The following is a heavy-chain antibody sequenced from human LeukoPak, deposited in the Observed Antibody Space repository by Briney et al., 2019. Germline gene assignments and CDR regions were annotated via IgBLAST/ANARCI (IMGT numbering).Heavy chain of an antibody. Sequence: SVKVSCKASGDTFSSYAFNWVRQAPGQRPEWMGRLIPIVDVANYAPKFQDRVTMTADTATSTAYMELTSLRSEDTAVYYCARGGIGLGYWGQGTLVTVSS. CDR3: ARGGIGLGY. D-gene: IGHD3-3*02. J-gene: IGHJ4*02. CDR2: LIPIVDVA. V-gene: IGHV1-69*04. CDR1: GDTFSSYA.